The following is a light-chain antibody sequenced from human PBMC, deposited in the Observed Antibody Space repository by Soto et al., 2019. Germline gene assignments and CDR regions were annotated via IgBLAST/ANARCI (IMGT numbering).Light chain of an antibody. V-gene: IGLV2-14*01. J-gene: IGLJ1*01. CDR3: GSYATGGAYV. Sequence: QSVLTQPASVSGSPGQSITISCTGTSSDVGGYNAVSWYQQHPGKAPKLMIYDVTNRPSVASNRFSGSKSGNTASLTISGLQAEDEADYYCGSYATGGAYVFGTGTKLTVL. CDR2: DVT. CDR1: SSDVGGYNA.